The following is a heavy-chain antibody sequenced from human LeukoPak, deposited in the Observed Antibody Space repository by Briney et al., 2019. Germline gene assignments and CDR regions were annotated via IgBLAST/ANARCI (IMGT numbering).Heavy chain of an antibody. CDR3: AGAWGGYCGSTSCYQANNWFDP. Sequence: RTSETLSLTCTVSGYSISSGSYYWSWIRQPAGKGLEWIGRIYTRGSTNYNPSLNSRLTISVDTSKNQFSLKLNSVTAADTAVYYCAGAWGGYCGSTSCYQANNWFDPWGQGILVTVSS. CDR2: IYTRGST. J-gene: IGHJ5*02. D-gene: IGHD2-2*01. V-gene: IGHV4-61*02. CDR1: GYSISSGSYY.